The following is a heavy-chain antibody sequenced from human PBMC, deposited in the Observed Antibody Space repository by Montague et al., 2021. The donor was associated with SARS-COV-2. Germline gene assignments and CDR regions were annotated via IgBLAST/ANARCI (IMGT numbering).Heavy chain of an antibody. CDR2: IYISGRT. J-gene: IGHJ4*02. V-gene: IGHV4-61*02. CDR3: ARDFPTGRFYFDF. D-gene: IGHD3-16*01. Sequence: TLSLTCTVSGAPINIGKYYWNWIRQPAGKGLEWIGRIYISGRTDYNPSLKSRLTISFNTSKNDYSLRLNSLTAADTDVYYCARDFPTGRFYFDFWGQGTLVIVSS. CDR1: GAPINIGKYY.